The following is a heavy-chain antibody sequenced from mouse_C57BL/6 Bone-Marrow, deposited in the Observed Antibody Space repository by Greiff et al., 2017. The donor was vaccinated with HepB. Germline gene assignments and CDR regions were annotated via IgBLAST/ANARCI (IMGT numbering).Heavy chain of an antibody. V-gene: IGHV5-4*01. CDR1: GFTFSSYA. Sequence: EVHLVESGGGLVKPGGSLKLSCAASGFTFSSYAMSWVRQTPEKRLEWVATISDGGSYTYYPDNVKGRFTISRDNAKNNLYLQMSHLKSEDTAMYYCAREGVYYGNSFAYWGQGTLVTVSA. J-gene: IGHJ3*01. CDR2: ISDGGSYT. D-gene: IGHD2-1*01. CDR3: AREGVYYGNSFAY.